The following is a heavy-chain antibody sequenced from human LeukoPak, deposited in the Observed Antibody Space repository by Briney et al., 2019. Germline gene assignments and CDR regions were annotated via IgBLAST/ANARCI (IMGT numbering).Heavy chain of an antibody. CDR3: ATLGYCSGGSCYNNWFDP. CDR1: GDSISTNNW. CDR2: IYHGGST. V-gene: IGHV4-4*02. Sequence: PSETLSLTCAVSGDSISTNNWWSWVCQPPGKGLEWIGEIYHGGSTNYNPSLKSRVTISVDKSKNQFSLRLSSVTAADTAVYYCATLGYCSGGSCYNNWFDPWGQGNLVTVSS. D-gene: IGHD2-15*01. J-gene: IGHJ5*02.